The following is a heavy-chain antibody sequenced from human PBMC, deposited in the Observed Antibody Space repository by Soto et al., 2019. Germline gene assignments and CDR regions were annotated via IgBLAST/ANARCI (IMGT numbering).Heavy chain of an antibody. CDR2: IWYDGSNK. D-gene: IGHD3-22*01. CDR3: ARDDCTYYDSSGYCAFDI. V-gene: IGHV3-33*01. CDR1: GFTFSSYG. J-gene: IGHJ3*02. Sequence: QVQLVESGGGVVQPGRSLRLSCAASGFTFSSYGMHWVRQAPGKGLEWVAVIWYDGSNKYYADSVKGRFTISSDNSKNTLYRKMNSLSAEDTAVYYCARDDCTYYDSSGYCAFDIWGQGTMVTVSS.